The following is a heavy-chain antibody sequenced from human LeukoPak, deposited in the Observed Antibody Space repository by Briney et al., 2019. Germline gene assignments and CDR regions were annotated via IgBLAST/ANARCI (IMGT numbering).Heavy chain of an antibody. Sequence: AGGSLRLSCAASGFTFSNYEMSWVRQAPGKGLEWVSYIGSSSTIYYADSAKGRFTISRDNAKNSLYLQMNSLRAEGTAVYYCARGFYYDSSGYSNWFDPWGQGTLVTVSS. J-gene: IGHJ5*02. CDR1: GFTFSNYE. CDR2: IGSSSTI. V-gene: IGHV3-48*03. CDR3: ARGFYYDSSGYSNWFDP. D-gene: IGHD3-22*01.